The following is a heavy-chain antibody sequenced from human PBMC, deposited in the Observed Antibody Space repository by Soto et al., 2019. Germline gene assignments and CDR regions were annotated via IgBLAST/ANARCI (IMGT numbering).Heavy chain of an antibody. CDR1: GGSISNGYYS. CDR2: IYSGVST. J-gene: IGHJ4*02. D-gene: IGHD2-2*01. CDR3: ARDEEGVYDFDY. V-gene: IGHV4-30-4*01. Sequence: SETLSLTCTVSGGSISNGYYSWSWIRQSPEKGLEWIGHIYSGVSTYSNPSLNGRLTISIDTSKNQFSLSLSSVTADDTAIYYCARDEEGVYDFDYWGQGTLVTVSS.